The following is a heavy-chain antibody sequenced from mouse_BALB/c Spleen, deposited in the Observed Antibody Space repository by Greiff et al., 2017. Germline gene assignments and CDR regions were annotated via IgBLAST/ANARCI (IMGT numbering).Heavy chain of an antibody. D-gene: IGHD2-3*01. V-gene: IGHV2-6-7*01. CDR3: ARGGYYQGFDY. Sequence: QVQLKESGPGLVAPSQSLSITCTVSGFSLTGYGVNWVRQPPGKGLEWLGMIWGDGSTDYNSALKSRLSISKDNSKSQVFLKMNSLQTDDTARYYCARGGYYQGFDYWGQGTTLTVSS. CDR1: GFSLTGYG. CDR2: IWGDGST. J-gene: IGHJ2*01.